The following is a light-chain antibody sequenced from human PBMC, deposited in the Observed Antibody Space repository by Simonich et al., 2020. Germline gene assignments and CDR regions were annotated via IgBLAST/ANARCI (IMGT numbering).Light chain of an antibody. CDR3: QSYDSSNHWV. J-gene: IGLJ3*02. CDR2: EDN. CDR1: SGSIASNY. Sequence: NFMLTQPHSVSESPGKTVTISCTRSSGSIASNYDQWYQQRTGRSPTTGIYEDNPRPSGAPDWFSGSIHSSSHSSSLPISGLKTEDEADYYCQSYDSSNHWVFGGGTKLTVL. V-gene: IGLV6-57*01.